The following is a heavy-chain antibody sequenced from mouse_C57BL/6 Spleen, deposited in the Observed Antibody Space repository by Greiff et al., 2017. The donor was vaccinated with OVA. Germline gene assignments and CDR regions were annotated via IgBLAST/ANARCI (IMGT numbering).Heavy chain of an antibody. D-gene: IGHD2-4*01. CDR3: ARGDYPYFDY. CDR1: GEKGSDYG. V-gene: IGHV5-17*01. CDR2: ISSGSSTI. J-gene: IGHJ2*01. Sequence: EVKLVESGGGLVKPGGARKLSCAGAGEKGSDYGRQGVRQAPEKGLEWVAYISSGSSTIYYADTVKGRFTITRDNAKNTLFLQMTSLRSEDTAMYYCARGDYPYFDYWGQGTTLTVSS.